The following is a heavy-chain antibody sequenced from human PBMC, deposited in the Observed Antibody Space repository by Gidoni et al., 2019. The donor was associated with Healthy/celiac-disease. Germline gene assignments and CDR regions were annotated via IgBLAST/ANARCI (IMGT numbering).Heavy chain of an antibody. Sequence: QVQLQQWGAGPLKPPEILSLPCAVYVGSFSGYYWCWIRQPPGKGLEWIGEINHSGSTNYNPSLESRVTISVDPSKNQFSLKLSSVTAAETAVYYCASRSRVVVVAATRGGFDYWGQGTLVTVSS. CDR1: VGSFSGYY. CDR2: INHSGST. J-gene: IGHJ4*02. D-gene: IGHD2-15*01. CDR3: ASRSRVVVVAATRGGFDY. V-gene: IGHV4-34*01.